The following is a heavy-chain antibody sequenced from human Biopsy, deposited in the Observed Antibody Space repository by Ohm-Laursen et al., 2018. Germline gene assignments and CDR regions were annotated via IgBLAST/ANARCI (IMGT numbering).Heavy chain of an antibody. CDR2: INHSGRT. CDR3: VRGVDYYDPYHYYALDV. CDR1: GESFNGYY. Sequence: SETLSLTCAVYGESFNGYYWSWIRQTPGKGLEWTGEINHSGRTNYNPSFKSRVTISVDTSKNQFSLKVRSVTAADTAVYYCVRGVDYYDPYHYYALDVWGQGTTVTVSS. V-gene: IGHV4-34*01. D-gene: IGHD3-22*01. J-gene: IGHJ6*02.